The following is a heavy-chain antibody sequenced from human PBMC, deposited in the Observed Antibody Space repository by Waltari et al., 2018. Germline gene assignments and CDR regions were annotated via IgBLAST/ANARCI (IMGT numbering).Heavy chain of an antibody. V-gene: IGHV1-2*02. J-gene: IGHJ4*02. CDR3: ARGITMVRGVIPTSPDY. CDR2: SNPNSGGT. D-gene: IGHD3-10*01. CDR1: GYTFTGYY. Sequence: QVQLVQSGAEVKKPGASVKVSCKASGYTFTGYYMHWVRQAPGQGLEWMGWSNPNSGGTNDAQKFKGRVTMTRETSISTAYMELSRLRSDDTAVYYCARGITMVRGVIPTSPDYWGQGTLVTVSS.